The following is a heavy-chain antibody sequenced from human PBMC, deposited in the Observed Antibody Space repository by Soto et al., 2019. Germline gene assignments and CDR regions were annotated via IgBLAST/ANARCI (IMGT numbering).Heavy chain of an antibody. CDR1: GFTLSDYY. Sequence: QVQLVESGGGLVKPGGSLRLSYEASGFTLSDYYMTWIRQAPGKGLEWISYISSSATIIYYADSVKGRFTISRDNAKTSLYLQMNSLRADDTAVYYCARAVKQWLVGGDYYYYYMDVWGKGTTVTVSS. CDR3: ARAVKQWLVGGDYYYYYMDV. D-gene: IGHD6-19*01. CDR2: ISSSATII. V-gene: IGHV3-11*01. J-gene: IGHJ6*03.